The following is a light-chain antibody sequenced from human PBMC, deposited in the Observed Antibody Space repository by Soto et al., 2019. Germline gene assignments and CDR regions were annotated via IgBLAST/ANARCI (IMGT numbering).Light chain of an antibody. V-gene: IGKV3-20*01. J-gene: IGKJ1*01. CDR3: HHYTRA. CDR2: GAS. CDR1: QSVGSDY. Sequence: EIVLTQSPGTLSLSPGERATLSCRASQSVGSDYLAWYQQKPGQAPRILIYGASTRAAGIPARFSGSGSGTEFTLTITSLQPDDFATYYCHHYTRAFGQGTKVDI.